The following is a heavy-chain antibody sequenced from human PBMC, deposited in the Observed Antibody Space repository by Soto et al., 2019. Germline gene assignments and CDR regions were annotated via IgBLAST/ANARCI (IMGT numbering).Heavy chain of an antibody. CDR1: GFPFISYA. D-gene: IGHD2-15*01. V-gene: IGHV3-23*01. J-gene: IGHJ4*02. CDR2: ISGSGGST. Sequence: GGSLSLSCAASGFPFISYAMSWVRQAPGPGLEWVSAISGSGGSTYYADSVKGRFTISRDNSKNTLYLQMNSLRAEDTAVYYCAKKKGLAVGETGPYLCDWGQGSLV. CDR3: AKKKGLAVGETGPYLCD.